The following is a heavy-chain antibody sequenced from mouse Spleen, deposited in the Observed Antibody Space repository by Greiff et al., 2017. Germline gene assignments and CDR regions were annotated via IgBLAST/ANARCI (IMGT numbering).Heavy chain of an antibody. J-gene: IGHJ4*01. V-gene: IGHV2-9-1*01. CDR1: GFSLTSYA. D-gene: IGHD2-3*01. CDR3: ARKEEAISYDGYYYYAMDY. CDR2: IWTGGGT. Sequence: QVQLKQSGPGLVAPSQSLSITCTVSGFSLTSYAISWVRQPPGKGLEWLGVIWTGGGTNYNSALKSRLSISKDNSKSQVFLKMNSLQTDDTARYYCARKEEAISYDGYYYYAMDYWGQGTSVTVSS.